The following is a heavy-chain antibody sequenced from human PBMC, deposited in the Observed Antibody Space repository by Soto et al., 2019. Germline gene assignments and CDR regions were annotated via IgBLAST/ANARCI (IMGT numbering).Heavy chain of an antibody. CDR3: ARHNYGSGGPLVFDY. CDR2: IYYSGST. V-gene: IGHV4-59*08. Sequence: SETLSLTCTVSGGSISSYYWSWIRQPPGKGLEWIGYIYYSGSTNYNPSLKSRVTISLDTSKNQFSLKLSSVTAADTAVYYCARHNYGSGGPLVFDYWGQGTLVTVSS. J-gene: IGHJ4*02. D-gene: IGHD3-10*01. CDR1: GGSISSYY.